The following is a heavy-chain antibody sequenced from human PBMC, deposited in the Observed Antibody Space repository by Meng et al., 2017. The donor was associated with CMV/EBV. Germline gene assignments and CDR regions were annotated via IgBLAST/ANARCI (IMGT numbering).Heavy chain of an antibody. CDR2: INHSGST. J-gene: IGHJ1*01. D-gene: IGHD2-2*01. Sequence: GSLRLSCAVYGGSFSGYYWSWIRQPPGKGLEWIGEINHSGSTNYNPPLKSRVTISVDTSKNQFSLKLSSVTAADTAVYYCARGMRYCSSTSCRRNKNAEYFQHWGQGTLVTVSS. V-gene: IGHV4-34*01. CDR1: GGSFSGYY. CDR3: ARGMRYCSSTSCRRNKNAEYFQH.